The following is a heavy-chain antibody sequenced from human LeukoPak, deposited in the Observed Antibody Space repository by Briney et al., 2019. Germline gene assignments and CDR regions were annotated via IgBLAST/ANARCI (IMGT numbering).Heavy chain of an antibody. CDR3: ARSCEDLYGSYDYLDY. CDR1: GGSISSGGYS. V-gene: IGHV4-30-2*01. D-gene: IGHD2-15*01. J-gene: IGHJ4*02. CDR2: IYHSGST. Sequence: PSQTLSLTCAVSGGSISSGGYSWRWLRQPPGKGLEWLGYIYHSGSTYYNPSLKSRVTISVDRSKNQFSLKLRSVAAADTAVHFCARSCEDLYGSYDYLDYWGQGTLVTDSS.